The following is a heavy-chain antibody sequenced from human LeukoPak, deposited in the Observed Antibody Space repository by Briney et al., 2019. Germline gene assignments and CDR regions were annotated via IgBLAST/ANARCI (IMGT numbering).Heavy chain of an antibody. J-gene: IGHJ3*02. V-gene: IGHV3-30*18. CDR3: AKSAHVTSNYYDSSGSETDAFDI. CDR1: GFTFSSYG. CDR2: ISYDGSNK. Sequence: GGPLRLSCAASGFTFSSYGMHWVRQAPGKGLEWVAVISYDGSNKYYADSVKGRFTISRDNPKNTLYLQMNSLRAEDTAVYYCAKSAHVTSNYYDSSGSETDAFDIWGQGTMVTVSS. D-gene: IGHD3-22*01.